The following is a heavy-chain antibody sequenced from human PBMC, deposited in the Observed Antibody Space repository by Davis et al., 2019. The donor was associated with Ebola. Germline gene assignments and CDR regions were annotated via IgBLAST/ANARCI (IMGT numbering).Heavy chain of an antibody. V-gene: IGHV3-23*01. CDR2: TSGGGGNT. CDR3: AKGSLYGSRSITAGMDV. D-gene: IGHD4-17*01. J-gene: IGHJ6*02. Sequence: PGGSLRLSCAASGFSFSSYAMSWVRQAPGKGLEWVSGTSGGGGNTYYADSVKGRFTISRDNSKNTLYLQMNSLRAEDTAVYYCAKGSLYGSRSITAGMDVWGQGTTVTVSS. CDR1: GFSFSSYA.